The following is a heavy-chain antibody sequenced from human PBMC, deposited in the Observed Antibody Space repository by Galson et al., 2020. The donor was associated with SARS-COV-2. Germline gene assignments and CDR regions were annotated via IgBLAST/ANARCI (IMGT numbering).Heavy chain of an antibody. V-gene: IGHV3-33*01. CDR1: GFTFSSHA. CDR2: IFYDGSDK. Sequence: LPLTCAASGFTFSSHAMHWVRQAPGKGLEWVAQIFYDGSDKYYGDSVKGRFTISRDSSKNTVYLQMNNLRADDTAVYYCARDGQTSSGWAFDYWGQGTLVTVSA. CDR3: ARDGQTSSGWAFDY. J-gene: IGHJ4*02. D-gene: IGHD6-19*01.